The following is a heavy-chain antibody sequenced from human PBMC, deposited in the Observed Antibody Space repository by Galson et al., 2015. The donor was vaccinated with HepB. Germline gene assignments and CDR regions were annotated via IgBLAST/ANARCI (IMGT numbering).Heavy chain of an antibody. CDR1: GFTFNNYG. Sequence: SLRLSCAASGFTFNNYGIHWVRQAPGKGLEWVAVVSYDGSEKYYADSVKGRFTISRDNSKNTLFLQMNSLRADDTAVYFCAKDQSYCGGTSCYGYYFYYMDVWGTGTTVTVSS. D-gene: IGHD2-2*01. CDR3: AKDQSYCGGTSCYGYYFYYMDV. V-gene: IGHV3-30*18. J-gene: IGHJ6*03. CDR2: VSYDGSEK.